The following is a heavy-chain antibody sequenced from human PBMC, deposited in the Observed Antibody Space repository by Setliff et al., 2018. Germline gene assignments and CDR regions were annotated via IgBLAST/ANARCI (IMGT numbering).Heavy chain of an antibody. CDR3: ARLSASVVSPVDH. V-gene: IGHV1-2*02. J-gene: IGHJ4*02. CDR2: INPNTGGT. CDR1: GYTFTSYG. Sequence: GASVKVSCKASGYTFTSYGISWVRQAPGRGLEWMGWINPNTGGTNYAQKFQGRVTVTSDTSISTAYLTLTSLRSDDTAIYYCARLSASVVSPVDHWGQGTLVTVSS.